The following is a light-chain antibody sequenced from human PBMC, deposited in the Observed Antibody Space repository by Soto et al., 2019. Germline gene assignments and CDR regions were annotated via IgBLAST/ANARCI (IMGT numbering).Light chain of an antibody. J-gene: IGKJ1*01. V-gene: IGKV1-33*01. CDR3: QQYDNLPRT. Sequence: DIQMTQSPSSLSASVGERVTITCQASQDISNYLNWYQQKPGKAPKLLIYDASNLETGVPSRFSGSGSGTDFTFTISSLQPEDIAIYYCQQYDNLPRTFGQGTKVEIK. CDR2: DAS. CDR1: QDISNY.